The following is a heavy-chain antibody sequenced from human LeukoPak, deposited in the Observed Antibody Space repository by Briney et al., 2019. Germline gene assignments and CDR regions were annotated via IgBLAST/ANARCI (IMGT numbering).Heavy chain of an antibody. D-gene: IGHD2-2*01. Sequence: PSETLSLTCAVYGGSFSGYYWSWIRQPPGKGLEWIGEINHSGSTNYNPSLKSRVTISVDTSKNQFSLKLSSVTAADTAVYYCARARGPVVPAYRYFDYWGQGTLVTVSS. CDR1: GGSFSGYY. V-gene: IGHV4-34*01. CDR3: ARARGPVVPAYRYFDY. J-gene: IGHJ4*02. CDR2: INHSGST.